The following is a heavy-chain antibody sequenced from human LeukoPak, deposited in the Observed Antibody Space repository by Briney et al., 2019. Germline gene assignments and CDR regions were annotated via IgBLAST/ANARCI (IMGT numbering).Heavy chain of an antibody. Sequence: GGSLRLSCAASGFTFSSYGMHWVRQAPGKGLEWVAVIWYDGSNKYYADSVKGRFTISRDNSKNTLYLQMNSLRAEDTAVYYCAKDGDLAYCGGDCYSRAFDIWGQGTMVTVSS. CDR1: GFTFSSYG. CDR2: IWYDGSNK. D-gene: IGHD2-21*02. V-gene: IGHV3-33*06. J-gene: IGHJ3*02. CDR3: AKDGDLAYCGGDCYSRAFDI.